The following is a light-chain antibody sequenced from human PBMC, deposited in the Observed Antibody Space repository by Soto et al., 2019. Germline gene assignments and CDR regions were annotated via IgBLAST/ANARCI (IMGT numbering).Light chain of an antibody. CDR1: SSDVGDYDY. V-gene: IGLV2-8*01. J-gene: IGLJ1*01. CDR2: EVT. CDR3: SLFAGSNPFV. Sequence: QSALTQPPSASGSPGQSVTISCTGTSSDVGDYDYVSWYQQHPGKAPKHMIYEVTKRPSGVPGRFSGSKSGNTASLTVSGLQAEDEADYYCSLFAGSNPFVFGTGTKLTVL.